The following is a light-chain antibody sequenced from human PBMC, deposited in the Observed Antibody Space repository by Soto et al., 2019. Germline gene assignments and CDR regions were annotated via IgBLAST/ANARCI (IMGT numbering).Light chain of an antibody. J-gene: IGLJ3*02. CDR2: TND. Sequence: QAVVTQPPSASGTPGQRVTISCSGSSSNIGKNAVNWYQQLPGTAPKLLIYTNDQRPSGVPDRFSGSKPGTSASLAISGLQSEDEADYYCAAWDDSLNGPVFGGGTKLTVL. V-gene: IGLV1-44*01. CDR3: AAWDDSLNGPV. CDR1: SSNIGKNA.